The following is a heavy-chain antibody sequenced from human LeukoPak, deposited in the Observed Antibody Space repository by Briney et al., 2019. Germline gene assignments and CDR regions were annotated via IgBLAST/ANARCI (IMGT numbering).Heavy chain of an antibody. D-gene: IGHD3-10*01. CDR1: GFTFSSYA. V-gene: IGHV3-30*09. J-gene: IGHJ4*02. CDR3: ARAPHYYGSPFDY. Sequence: PGRSLRLSCAASGFTFSSYAMHWVRQAPGKGLERVAVISYDGSNKYYADSVKGRFAISRDNSKNTLYLQMNSLRAEDTAVYYCARAPHYYGSPFDYWGQGTLVTVSS. CDR2: ISYDGSNK.